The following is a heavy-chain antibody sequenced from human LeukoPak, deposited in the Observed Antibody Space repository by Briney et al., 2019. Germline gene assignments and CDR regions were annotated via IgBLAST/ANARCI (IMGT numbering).Heavy chain of an antibody. V-gene: IGHV3-23*01. J-gene: IGHJ6*02. D-gene: IGHD3-16*01. Sequence: GGSLRLSCGASGFTFSSYAMSWVRQAPGKGLEWVSGISGSGVSTYYAGSVKGRFTISRDNSKNTLFLQMNSLRAEDTAEYYCARGFTCKVVRMDVWGQGNTVTVSS. CDR3: ARGFTCKVVRMDV. CDR2: ISGSGVST. CDR1: GFTFSSYA.